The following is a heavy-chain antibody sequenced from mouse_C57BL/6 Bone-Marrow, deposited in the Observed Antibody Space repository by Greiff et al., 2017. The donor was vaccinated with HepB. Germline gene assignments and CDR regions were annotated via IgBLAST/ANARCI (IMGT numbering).Heavy chain of an antibody. V-gene: IGHV5-12*01. D-gene: IGHD1-1*01. CDR1: GFTFSDYY. J-gene: IGHJ1*03. Sequence: EVQLVESGGGLVQPGGSLKLSCAASGFTFSDYYMYWVRQTPEKRLEWVAYISNGGGSTYYPDTVKGRFTISRDNSKNTLYLQMSRLKSEDTAMYYCARHPYGNSPYFDVWGTGTTVTVSS. CDR2: ISNGGGST. CDR3: ARHPYGNSPYFDV.